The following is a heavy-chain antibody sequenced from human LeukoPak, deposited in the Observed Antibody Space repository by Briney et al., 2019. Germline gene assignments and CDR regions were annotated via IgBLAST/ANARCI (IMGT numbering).Heavy chain of an antibody. Sequence: GGSLRLSCAASGFTFRNYSLIWVRQAPGKGLEWVSLISGRSNYIYYGDSVKGRFTISRDNAKNSLYLQMDSLRVEDTAAYYCARDEGRYGLDVWGTGTTVIVSS. J-gene: IGHJ6*04. CDR1: GFTFRNYS. V-gene: IGHV3-21*01. CDR2: ISGRSNYI. CDR3: ARDEGRYGLDV.